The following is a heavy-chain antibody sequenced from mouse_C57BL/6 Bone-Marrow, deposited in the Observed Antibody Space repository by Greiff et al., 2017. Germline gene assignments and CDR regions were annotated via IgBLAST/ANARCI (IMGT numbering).Heavy chain of an antibody. J-gene: IGHJ1*03. D-gene: IGHD1-1*01. CDR3: ARQSYYGSSWYFDV. CDR2: INSDGGST. V-gene: IGHV5-2*01. Sequence: DVHLVESGGGLVQPGESLKLSCESNEYEFPSHDMSWVRKTPEKRLELVAAINSDGGSTYYPDTMERRFIISRDNTKKTRYLQMSSLRSEDTALYYCARQSYYGSSWYFDVWGTGTTVTVSS. CDR1: EYEFPSHD.